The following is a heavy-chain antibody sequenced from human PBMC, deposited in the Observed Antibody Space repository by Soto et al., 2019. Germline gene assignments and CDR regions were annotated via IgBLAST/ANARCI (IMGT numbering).Heavy chain of an antibody. J-gene: IGHJ3*02. Sequence: GGSLRLSCAASGFTFSSYAMSWVRQAPGKGLEWVSAISGSGGSTYYADSVKGRFTISRDNSKNTLYLQMNSLRAEDTAVYYCAKDRKEIWDIVVVVAAPFVAAFDIWGQGTMVTVSS. D-gene: IGHD2-15*01. CDR2: ISGSGGST. V-gene: IGHV3-23*01. CDR1: GFTFSSYA. CDR3: AKDRKEIWDIVVVVAAPFVAAFDI.